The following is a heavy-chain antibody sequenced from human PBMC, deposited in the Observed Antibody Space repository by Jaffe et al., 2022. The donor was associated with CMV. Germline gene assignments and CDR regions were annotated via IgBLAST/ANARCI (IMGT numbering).Heavy chain of an antibody. CDR1: GFTFDDYA. V-gene: IGHV3-9*01. J-gene: IGHJ4*02. CDR3: AKDRGALGSGYYWDYFDY. CDR2: ISWNSGSI. D-gene: IGHD3-22*01. Sequence: EVQLVESGGGLVQPGRSLRLSCAASGFTFDDYAMHWVRQAPGKGLEWVSGISWNSGSIGYADSVKGRFTISRDNAKNSLYLQMNSLRAEDTALYYCAKDRGALGSGYYWDYFDYWGQGTLVTVSS.